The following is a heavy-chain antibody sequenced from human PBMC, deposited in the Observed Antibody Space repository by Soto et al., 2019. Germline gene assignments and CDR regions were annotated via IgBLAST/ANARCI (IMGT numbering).Heavy chain of an antibody. CDR2: ISSAGNKK. CDR1: GFSFNNFD. CDR3: AKDRGLAAYFDS. J-gene: IGHJ4*02. Sequence: GGSLRLSCAASGFSFNNFDMHWVRQAPGEGLEWVAVISSAGNKKFYADSVTGRFTISRDNSKNTLYLQVSSLRAEDTAVYYCAKDRGLAAYFDSWGQGTQVTVSS. D-gene: IGHD6-13*01. V-gene: IGHV3-30*18.